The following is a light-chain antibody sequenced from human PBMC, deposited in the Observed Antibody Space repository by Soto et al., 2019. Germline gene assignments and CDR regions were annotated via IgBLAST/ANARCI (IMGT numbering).Light chain of an antibody. V-gene: IGKV3-20*01. Sequence: PSSQDFCVGEESRPCCTLSQSLSSRNLAWYQQKPGQAPRPLIYGVSSRATGIPDRFSGSGSGTDYALTISRLESYYIAVYNCQHSDSSARTFAEGTKVDIK. CDR1: QSLSSRN. CDR2: GVS. CDR3: QHSDSSART. J-gene: IGKJ1*01.